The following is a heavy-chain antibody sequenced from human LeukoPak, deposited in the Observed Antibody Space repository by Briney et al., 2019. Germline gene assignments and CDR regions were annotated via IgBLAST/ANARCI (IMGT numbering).Heavy chain of an antibody. V-gene: IGHV3-23*01. CDR2: ESNSGDNT. D-gene: IGHD1-26*01. CDR1: GFTFTSYV. Sequence: GGSLRLSCVASGFTFTSYVMGWVRQAPGKGLEWVSAESNSGDNTYYADSVKGRFTISRDNSKSTLYLQLNSLRAEDTAVYYCAKRGGSGEFDYWGQGTLVTVSS. CDR3: AKRGGSGEFDY. J-gene: IGHJ4*02.